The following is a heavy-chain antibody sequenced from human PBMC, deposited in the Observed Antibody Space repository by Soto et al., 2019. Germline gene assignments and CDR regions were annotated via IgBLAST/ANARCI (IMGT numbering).Heavy chain of an antibody. Sequence: GASVKVSCKASGYPFTSHGISWVRQAPGQGLEWMGWISAYNGNTNSAQKFQDRLTMTTDASTSTAYMELRSLRSGDSAVYYCARVGPISMLWARGGFDPWGQGTLVTVSS. D-gene: IGHD2-8*01. CDR3: ARVGPISMLWARGGFDP. V-gene: IGHV1-18*01. CDR2: ISAYNGNT. CDR1: GYPFTSHG. J-gene: IGHJ5*02.